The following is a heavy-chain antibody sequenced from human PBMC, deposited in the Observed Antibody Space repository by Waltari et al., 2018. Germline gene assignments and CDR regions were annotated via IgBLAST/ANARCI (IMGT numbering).Heavy chain of an antibody. J-gene: IGHJ4*02. D-gene: IGHD3-22*01. CDR1: GFTFSTSA. Sequence: QVHWVESGGGVVQPGRSLRLSGVASGFTFSTSALPRARPAPGRGLEWVASIWFDGSNENYGDSVKGRFIISRDNSKHTLYLQMNSLRVEDTAVYYCARDNYYDSSGYRQLYYFDYWGQGTLVTVSS. CDR3: ARDNYYDSSGYRQLYYFDY. CDR2: IWFDGSNE. V-gene: IGHV3-33*01.